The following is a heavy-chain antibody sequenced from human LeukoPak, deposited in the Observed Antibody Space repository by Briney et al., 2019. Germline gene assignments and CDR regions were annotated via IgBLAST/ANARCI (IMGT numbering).Heavy chain of an antibody. J-gene: IGHJ5*02. CDR2: INPNSGGT. CDR3: ARDDILTGSGPWWFDP. D-gene: IGHD3-9*01. CDR1: GYTFTGYY. V-gene: IGHV1-2*02. Sequence: ASVKVSCKASGYTFTGYYMHWVRQAPGQGLEWMGWINPNSGGTNYAQKFQGRVTMTTDTSTSTAYMELRSLRSDDTAVYYCARDDILTGSGPWWFDPWGQGTLVTVSS.